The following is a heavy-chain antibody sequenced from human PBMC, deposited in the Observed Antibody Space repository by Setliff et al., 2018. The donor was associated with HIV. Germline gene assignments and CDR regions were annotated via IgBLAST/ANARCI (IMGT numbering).Heavy chain of an antibody. CDR3: TRDGRGWSQD. V-gene: IGHV3-7*01. CDR2: TKPDEGEK. CDR1: GFSFEKFW. Sequence: GGSLRLSCVVSGFSFEKFWMGWVRQAPGKGLEWVANTKPDEGEKFYVDSVRGRFTISRDNAKDSLYLQMKSLRVEDTAVYYCTRDGRGWSQDWGQGTLVTVSS. J-gene: IGHJ4*02. D-gene: IGHD6-19*01.